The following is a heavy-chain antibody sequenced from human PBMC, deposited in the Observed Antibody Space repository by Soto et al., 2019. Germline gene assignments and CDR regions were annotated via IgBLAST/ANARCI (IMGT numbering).Heavy chain of an antibody. J-gene: IGHJ4*02. V-gene: IGHV1-18*01. CDR1: GYSFTSYG. CDR3: ARDLGQQLVDY. Sequence: ASVKVSCKASGYSFTSYGISWVRQAPGQGLEWMGWISAYNGNKKYAQKLQGRVTMTTDTSTSTAYMELRSLRPDDTAVYYCARDLGQQLVDYWGRGTLVTVSS. D-gene: IGHD6-13*01. CDR2: ISAYNGNK.